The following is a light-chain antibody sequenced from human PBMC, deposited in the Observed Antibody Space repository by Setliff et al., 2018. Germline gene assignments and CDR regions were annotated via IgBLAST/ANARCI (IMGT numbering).Light chain of an antibody. CDR2: DVD. J-gene: IGLJ1*01. CDR1: SSDIGDYNY. Sequence: QSALGQPPSASGSPGQSVTISGTGTSSDIGDYNYVSWYQHHPGKAPKLLIYDVDKRPSGVPDRFSGSKSGNTASLTVSGLQADDEADYYCGAYAGSSKKIFGTGTKATVL. V-gene: IGLV2-8*01. CDR3: GAYAGSSKKI.